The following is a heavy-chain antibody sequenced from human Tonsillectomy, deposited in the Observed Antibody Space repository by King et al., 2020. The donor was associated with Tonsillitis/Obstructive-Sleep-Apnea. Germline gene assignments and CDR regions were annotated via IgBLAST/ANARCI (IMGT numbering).Heavy chain of an antibody. V-gene: IGHV3-23*04. CDR2: ISLSGGGT. CDR1: GFTFSNYA. CDR3: ASQYQLLSPADY. Sequence: VQLVESGGGLVQPGGSLRLSCAASGFTFSNYAMSWVRQAPGKGLEWVSTISLSGGGTYFADSVKGRFTISSDNSKNTLYLQMNSLRAEDTAVYYCASQYQLLSPADYWGQGTLVTVSS. J-gene: IGHJ4*02. D-gene: IGHD2-2*01.